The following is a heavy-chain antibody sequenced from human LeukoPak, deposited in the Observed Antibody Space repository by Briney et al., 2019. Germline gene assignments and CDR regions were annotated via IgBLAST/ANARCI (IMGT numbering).Heavy chain of an antibody. CDR1: TYTFTTYG. V-gene: IGHV1-18*01. D-gene: IGHD3-22*01. J-gene: IGHJ4*02. CDR3: ARDRIAVVTPFDY. Sequence: GASVAVSCTPSTYTFTTYGISWRRQAPGQGLEWVGWISGYNGNTNYAQKLQGRMTMTTDTSTSTAYMELRSLTSDDTAVYYCARDRIAVVTPFDYWGQGTLDTVSS. CDR2: ISGYNGNT.